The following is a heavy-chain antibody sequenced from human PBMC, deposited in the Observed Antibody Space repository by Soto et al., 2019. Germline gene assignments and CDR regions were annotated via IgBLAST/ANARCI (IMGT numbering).Heavy chain of an antibody. V-gene: IGHV1-69*02. CDR1: GGTFSSYT. Sequence: QVQLVQSGAEVKKPGSSVKVSCKASGGTFSSYTISWVRQAPEQGLEWMGRIIPILGIANYAQKFQGRVTITADKSTSTAYMELSSLRSEDTAVYYCARGARYCSSTSCYVHYFDYWGQGTLVTVSS. CDR3: ARGARYCSSTSCYVHYFDY. J-gene: IGHJ4*02. D-gene: IGHD2-2*01. CDR2: IIPILGIA.